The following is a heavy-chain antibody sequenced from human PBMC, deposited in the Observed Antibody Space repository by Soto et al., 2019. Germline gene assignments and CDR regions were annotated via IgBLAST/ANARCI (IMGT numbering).Heavy chain of an antibody. CDR2: IDPSDSYT. CDR1: GYSCTSYW. D-gene: IGHD2-2*01. V-gene: IGHV5-10-1*01. J-gene: IGHJ6*02. CDR3: ARLGDIVVVPAAPPGYYYGMDV. Sequence: XESLKISCKGSGYSCTSYWISWVRQIPGKGLEWMGRIDPSDSYTNYSPSFQGHVTISADKSISTAYLQWSSLKASDTAMYYCARLGDIVVVPAAPPGYYYGMDVWGQGTTVTVSS.